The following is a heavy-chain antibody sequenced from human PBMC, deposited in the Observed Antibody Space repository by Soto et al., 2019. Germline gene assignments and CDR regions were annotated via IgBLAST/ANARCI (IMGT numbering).Heavy chain of an antibody. Sequence: PSQTLSLTCVISGDSVSSNSAAWNWIRQSPSRGLEWLGRTYYRSKWYNNYAVSVKSRITINPDTSKNQFSLQLNSVTPEDTAVYYCARDRGSKGATTLDYWGQGTLVTVSS. J-gene: IGHJ4*02. CDR1: GDSVSSNSAA. V-gene: IGHV6-1*01. CDR3: ARDRGSKGATTLDY. D-gene: IGHD1-26*01. CDR2: TYYRSKWYN.